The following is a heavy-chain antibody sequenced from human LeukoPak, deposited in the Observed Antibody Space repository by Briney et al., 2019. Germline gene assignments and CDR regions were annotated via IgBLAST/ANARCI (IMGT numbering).Heavy chain of an antibody. D-gene: IGHD6-13*01. J-gene: IGHJ5*02. CDR2: ISGSGGST. V-gene: IGHV3-23*01. CDR1: GLTFSSYA. Sequence: GGSLRLSCAASGLTFSSYAMSWVRQAPGKGLEWVSAISGSGGSTYYADSVKGRFTISRDNSKNTLYLQMNSLRAEDTAVYYCAKDRVAAAGNNWFDPWGQGTLVTVSS. CDR3: AKDRVAAAGNNWFDP.